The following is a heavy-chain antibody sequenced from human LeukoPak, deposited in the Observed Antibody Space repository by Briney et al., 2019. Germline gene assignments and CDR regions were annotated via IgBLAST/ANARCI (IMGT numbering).Heavy chain of an antibody. Sequence: PGGSLRLSCAASGFTFSSYAMHWVRQAPGKGLEWVAVISYDGSNKYYADSVKDRFTISRDNSKNTLYLQMNSLRAEDTAVYYCARAWGKVWELQNPYFDYWGQGTLVTVSS. CDR3: ARAWGKVWELQNPYFDY. V-gene: IGHV3-30-3*01. J-gene: IGHJ4*02. D-gene: IGHD1-26*01. CDR2: ISYDGSNK. CDR1: GFTFSSYA.